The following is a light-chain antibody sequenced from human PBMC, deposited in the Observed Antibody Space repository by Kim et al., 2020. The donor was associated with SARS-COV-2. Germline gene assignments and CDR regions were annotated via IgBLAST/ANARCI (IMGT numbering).Light chain of an antibody. CDR2: GKN. CDR1: SLRSYY. Sequence: VALGQTVRITCQGDSLRSYYATWYQQKPGQAPMLVIYGKNNRPSGIPDRFSGSSSGNTASLTITGTQAGDEADYYCNSRDSKDNVVFGGGTQLTVL. V-gene: IGLV3-19*01. CDR3: NSRDSKDNVV. J-gene: IGLJ2*01.